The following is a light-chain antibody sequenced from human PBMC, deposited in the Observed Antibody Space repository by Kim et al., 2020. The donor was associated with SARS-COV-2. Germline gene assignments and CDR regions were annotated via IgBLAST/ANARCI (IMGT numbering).Light chain of an antibody. CDR2: YDT. J-gene: IGLJ2*01. CDR1: NIGSKS. CDR3: QVWDSSSDVV. V-gene: IGLV3-21*04. Sequence: SYELTQPPSVSVAPGTTATITCGGYNIGSKSVHWNQQKPGQAPILVISYDTDRPSGIPERFSGSNSGNTATLIISRVEAGDEADYYCQVWDSSSDVVFGGGTQLTVL.